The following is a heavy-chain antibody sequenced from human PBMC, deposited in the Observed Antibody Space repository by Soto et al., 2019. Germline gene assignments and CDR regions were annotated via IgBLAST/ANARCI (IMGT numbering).Heavy chain of an antibody. Sequence: PSETLSLTCTVSGGSISSYYWSWIRQPPGKGLEWIGYIYYSGSTNYNPSPKSRVTISVDTSKNQFSLKLSSVTAADTAVYYCAGNYDSSGYYYFDYWGQGTLVTVS. CDR3: AGNYDSSGYYYFDY. D-gene: IGHD3-22*01. CDR2: IYYSGST. J-gene: IGHJ4*02. CDR1: GGSISSYY. V-gene: IGHV4-59*01.